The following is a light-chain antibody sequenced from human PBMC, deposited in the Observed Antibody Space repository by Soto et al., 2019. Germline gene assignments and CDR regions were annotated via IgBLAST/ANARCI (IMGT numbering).Light chain of an antibody. Sequence: DVVMTQSPLSLPVTPGEPASISCRSSQSLLHSNGYNYLDWYLQKPGQSPQLLIYLGSNRASGVPGRFSGSGSGTDFTLKISRVEAEDVGVYYCMQGLQPPLTFGGGTKVEIK. J-gene: IGKJ4*01. CDR3: MQGLQPPLT. CDR2: LGS. CDR1: QSLLHSNGYNY. V-gene: IGKV2-28*01.